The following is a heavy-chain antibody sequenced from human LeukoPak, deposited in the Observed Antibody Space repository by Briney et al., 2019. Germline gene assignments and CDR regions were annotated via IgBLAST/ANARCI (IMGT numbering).Heavy chain of an antibody. CDR2: VYTSGST. CDR3: ARATAGTTLFEGIDY. J-gene: IGHJ4*02. CDR1: GGSISSGSYY. V-gene: IGHV4-61*02. D-gene: IGHD1-1*01. Sequence: SETLSLTCTVSGGSISSGSYYWSWIRQPAGKGLEWIGRVYTSGSTNYNPSLKSRVTISVDTSKNQFSLKLSSVTAADTAVYYCARATAGTTLFEGIDYWGQGTLVTVSS.